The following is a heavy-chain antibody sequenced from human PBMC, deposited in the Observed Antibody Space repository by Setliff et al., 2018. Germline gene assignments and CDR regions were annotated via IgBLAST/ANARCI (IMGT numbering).Heavy chain of an antibody. CDR2: INPNSGGT. V-gene: IGHV1-2*06. CDR3: ARGPFLEWLLYYDY. D-gene: IGHD3-3*01. J-gene: IGHJ4*02. Sequence: GASVKVSCKASGYTFTGYYMHWVRQAPGQGLEWMGRINPNSGGTNYAQKFQGRVTMTRDTSISTAYMELSRLRSDDTAVYYCARGPFLEWLLYYDYWSQGTLVTV. CDR1: GYTFTGYY.